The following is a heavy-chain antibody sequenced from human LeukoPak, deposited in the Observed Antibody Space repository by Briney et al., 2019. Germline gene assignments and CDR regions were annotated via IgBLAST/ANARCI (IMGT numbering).Heavy chain of an antibody. Sequence: SVKVSCKASGGTFSNFVISWVRRAPGHGLEWMGGIIPIFNTTNYAQKFQGRVTITADESTSTAYMKLSSLTSDDTAVYYCARDATPYSSSWFFDHWGQGTLVTVSS. J-gene: IGHJ4*02. V-gene: IGHV1-69*13. CDR3: ARDATPYSSSWFFDH. CDR1: GGTFSNFV. CDR2: IIPIFNTT. D-gene: IGHD6-13*01.